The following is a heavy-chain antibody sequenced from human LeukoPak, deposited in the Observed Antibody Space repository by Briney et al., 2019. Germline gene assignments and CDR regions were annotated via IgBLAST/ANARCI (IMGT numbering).Heavy chain of an antibody. CDR1: GGSFSGYY. CDR2: INHSGST. J-gene: IGHJ4*02. V-gene: IGHV4-34*01. Sequence: SETLSLTCAVYGGSFSGYYWSWIRQPPGKGLEWIGEINHSGSTNYNPSLESRVTISVDTSKNQFSLKLSSVTAADTAVYYCARLTGPKLLWFGELSSRDYWGQGTLVTVSS. CDR3: ARLTGPKLLWFGELSSRDY. D-gene: IGHD3-10*01.